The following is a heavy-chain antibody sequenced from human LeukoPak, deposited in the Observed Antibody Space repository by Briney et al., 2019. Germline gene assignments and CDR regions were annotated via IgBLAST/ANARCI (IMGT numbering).Heavy chain of an antibody. D-gene: IGHD3-3*01. J-gene: IGHJ3*02. CDR1: GFTFSSYA. Sequence: GGSLRLSCAASGFTFSSYAMHWVRQAPGKGLEWVAVISYDGSNKYYADSVKGRFTISRDNSKNTLYLQMNSLRAEDTAVYYYARDLGPFMSTSSWPLRFLEVTPGDIWGQGTMVTVSS. V-gene: IGHV3-30-3*01. CDR3: ARDLGPFMSTSSWPLRFLEVTPGDI. CDR2: ISYDGSNK.